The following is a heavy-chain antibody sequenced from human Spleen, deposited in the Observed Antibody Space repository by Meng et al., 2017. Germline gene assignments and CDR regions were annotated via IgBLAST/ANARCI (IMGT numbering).Heavy chain of an antibody. Sequence: QGQLVQVGSGVKEPGASVKVSCNASRYTLTSDGFSWVRQAPGQGLEWMGWINRYSGNTDYAQKFQGRVTMTTDTSTSTAYMELTSLRSDDTAVYYCATRGNPYLNCWGQGTLVTVSS. CDR3: ATRGNPYLNC. CDR2: INRYSGNT. CDR1: RYTLTSDG. V-gene: IGHV1-18*01. J-gene: IGHJ4*02.